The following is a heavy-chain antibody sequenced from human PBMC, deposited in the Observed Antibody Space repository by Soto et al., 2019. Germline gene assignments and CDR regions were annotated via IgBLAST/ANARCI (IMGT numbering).Heavy chain of an antibody. CDR1: GYTFSNYG. V-gene: IGHV1-18*01. D-gene: IGHD6-25*01. Sequence: ASVKVSCKASGYTFSNYGIAWVRQAPGQGLEWVGGINAYRGNTNYAQKVQGRVTMTADTSTNTAYMELTSLRSDDTAVYFCARELVSRGYNLFRFDPWGQGTLVTVSS. J-gene: IGHJ5*02. CDR3: ARELVSRGYNLFRFDP. CDR2: INAYRGNT.